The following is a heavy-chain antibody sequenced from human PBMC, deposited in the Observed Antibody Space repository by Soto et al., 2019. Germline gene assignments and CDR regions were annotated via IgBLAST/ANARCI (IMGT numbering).Heavy chain of an antibody. V-gene: IGHV3-48*02. Sequence: PGGSLRLSCAASGFTFSSYSMNWVRQAPGKGLEWVSYISSSSSTIYYADSVKGRFTISRDNAKNSLYLQMNSLGDEDTAVYYCARDKRDYDILTGYYPYYYYGMDVWGQGTTVTVSS. CDR2: ISSSSSTI. CDR3: ARDKRDYDILTGYYPYYYYGMDV. CDR1: GFTFSSYS. D-gene: IGHD3-9*01. J-gene: IGHJ6*02.